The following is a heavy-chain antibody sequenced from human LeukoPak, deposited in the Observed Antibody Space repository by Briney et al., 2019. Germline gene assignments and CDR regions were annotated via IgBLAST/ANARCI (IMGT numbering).Heavy chain of an antibody. Sequence: GGSLRLSCAASGFTFSNYAMNWVRQAPGKGLEWVSLISGGSGSTYYADSVKGRFTISRDNAKNSLFLQMNSLRAEDTAVYYCAREAGSDHGEAFDIWGQGTMVTVSS. CDR3: AREAGSDHGEAFDI. D-gene: IGHD6-13*01. CDR2: ISGGSGST. V-gene: IGHV3-21*06. J-gene: IGHJ3*02. CDR1: GFTFSNYA.